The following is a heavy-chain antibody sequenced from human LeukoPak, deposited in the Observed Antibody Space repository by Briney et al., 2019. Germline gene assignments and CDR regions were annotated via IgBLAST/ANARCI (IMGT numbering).Heavy chain of an antibody. J-gene: IGHJ6*02. CDR1: GGSISSYY. D-gene: IGHD6-13*01. CDR2: IYYSGST. CDR3: ARDRTLVPPYYYYYGMDV. Sequence: SETLSLTCTVSGGSISSYYWSWIRQPPGKELEWIGYIYYSGSTNYNPSLKSRVTISVDTSKNQFSLKLSSVTAADTAVYYCARDRTLVPPYYYYYGMDVWGQGTTVTVSS. V-gene: IGHV4-59*01.